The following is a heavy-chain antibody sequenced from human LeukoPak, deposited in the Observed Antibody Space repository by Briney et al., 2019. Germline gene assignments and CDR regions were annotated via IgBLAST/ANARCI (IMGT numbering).Heavy chain of an antibody. J-gene: IGHJ4*02. CDR3: ASRLAVAGTHYFDY. Sequence: PSETLSLTCTVSGGSISSSSYYWGWIRQSPGKGREWIGSIFDSGSTYDNPSRKSRVTITEDKAKNQFSLNLRSVTAADTAVHYCASRLAVAGTHYFDYWGQGTLVAVSS. D-gene: IGHD6-19*01. CDR2: IFDSGST. V-gene: IGHV4-39*01. CDR1: GGSISSSSYY.